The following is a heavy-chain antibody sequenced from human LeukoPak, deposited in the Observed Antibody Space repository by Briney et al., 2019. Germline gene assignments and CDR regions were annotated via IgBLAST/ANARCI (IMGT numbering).Heavy chain of an antibody. J-gene: IGHJ3*02. CDR1: GGSISSYY. CDR3: ARDSWLHAYDT. Sequence: SETLSLTCTVSGGSISSYYWSWIRQPPGKGLEWIGYIYYSGSTNYNPSLKSRVTISVDTSKNQFSLKLSSVTAADTAVYYCARDSWLHAYDTWGQGTMVTVSS. CDR2: IYYSGST. D-gene: IGHD5-12*01. V-gene: IGHV4-59*01.